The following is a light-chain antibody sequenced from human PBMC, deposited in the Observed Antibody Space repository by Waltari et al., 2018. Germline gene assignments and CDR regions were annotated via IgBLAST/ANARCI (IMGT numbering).Light chain of an antibody. CDR2: AAS. Sequence: DIQMTQSPSSLSASVGDRVTITCRASQNIKNYLNWSQQKPGKDPKLLIYAASNLQSGVPSRFSGSGSGTDLTLTISSLQPEDFATYYCQQSYSTLVTFGQGTKLEIK. CDR3: QQSYSTLVT. CDR1: QNIKNY. V-gene: IGKV1-39*01. J-gene: IGKJ2*01.